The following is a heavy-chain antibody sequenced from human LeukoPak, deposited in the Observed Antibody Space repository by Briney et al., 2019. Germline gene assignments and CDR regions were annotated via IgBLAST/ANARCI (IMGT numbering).Heavy chain of an antibody. V-gene: IGHV4-59*01. CDR3: ARAEVVGAHLRSGYFQH. Sequence: PSETLFLTCTVSGGSISSYYWSWIRQPPGKGLEWIGYIYYSGSTNYNPSLKSRVTISVDTSKNQFSLKLSSVTAADTAVYYCARAEVVGAHLRSGYFQHWGQGTLVIVSS. J-gene: IGHJ1*01. CDR2: IYYSGST. D-gene: IGHD1-26*01. CDR1: GGSISSYY.